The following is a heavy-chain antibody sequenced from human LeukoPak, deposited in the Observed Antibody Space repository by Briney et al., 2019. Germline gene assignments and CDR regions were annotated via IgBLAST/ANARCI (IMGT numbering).Heavy chain of an antibody. CDR3: ARDLFRSGYWSIDY. J-gene: IGHJ4*02. D-gene: IGHD3-3*01. CDR2: MNPNSGNT. CDR1: GNTFTSYD. V-gene: IGHV1-8*01. Sequence: ASVKVACKASGNTFTSYDINWVRQATGQGLEWMGWMNPNSGNTGYAQKFQGRVTMTRNTSISTAYMELSSLRSEDTAVYYCARDLFRSGYWSIDYWGQGTLVTVSS.